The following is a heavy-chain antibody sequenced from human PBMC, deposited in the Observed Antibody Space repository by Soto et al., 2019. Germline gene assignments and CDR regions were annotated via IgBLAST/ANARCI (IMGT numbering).Heavy chain of an antibody. D-gene: IGHD6-13*01. Sequence: SETLSLTCAVYGGSFSGYYWSWIRQPPGKGLEWIGEINHSGSTNYNPSLKSRVTISVDTSKNQFSLKLSSVTAADTAVYYCARTNRYSSSWYDYYYGMDVWGQGTTVTVSS. V-gene: IGHV4-34*01. CDR3: ARTNRYSSSWYDYYYGMDV. J-gene: IGHJ6*02. CDR2: INHSGST. CDR1: GGSFSGYY.